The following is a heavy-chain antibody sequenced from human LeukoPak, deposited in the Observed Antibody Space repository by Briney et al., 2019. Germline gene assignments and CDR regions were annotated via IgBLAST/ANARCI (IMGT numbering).Heavy chain of an antibody. CDR3: AGDSGKARSDY. D-gene: IGHD4-23*01. V-gene: IGHV3-7*03. Sequence: GGSLRLSCVASGFTFSDYWMTWVRQAPGKGLEWVANIKQNGGERYYVDSVKGRFTISRDNAKNSLYLQMSSLRAEDTAVYYCAGDSGKARSDYWGQGALVTVSS. J-gene: IGHJ4*02. CDR2: IKQNGGER. CDR1: GFTFSDYW.